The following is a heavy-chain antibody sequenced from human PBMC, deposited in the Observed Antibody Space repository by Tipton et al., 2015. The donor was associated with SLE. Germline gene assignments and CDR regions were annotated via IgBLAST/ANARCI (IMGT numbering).Heavy chain of an antibody. CDR2: IYYSGST. J-gene: IGHJ3*02. CDR1: GGSFSGYY. Sequence: TLSLTCAVYGGSFSGYYWSWIRQPPGKGLEWIGSIYYSGSTYYNPSLKSRVTISVDTSKNQFSLKLSSVTAADTAVYYCARVGWESDAFDIWGQGTMVTVSS. CDR3: ARVGWESDAFDI. V-gene: IGHV4-34*01. D-gene: IGHD1-26*01.